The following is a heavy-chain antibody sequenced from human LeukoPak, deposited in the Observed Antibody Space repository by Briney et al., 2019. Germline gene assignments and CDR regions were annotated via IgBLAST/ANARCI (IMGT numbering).Heavy chain of an antibody. Sequence: GGSLRLSCAASGFTFSSYAMHWVRQAPGKGLEWVAVISYDGSNKYYADSVKGRFTISRDNSKNTLYLQMNSLRAEDTAVYYCARDLSSGLMITFGEVIAWGQGTLVTVSS. CDR2: ISYDGSNK. CDR1: GFTFSSYA. V-gene: IGHV3-30-3*01. D-gene: IGHD3-16*02. J-gene: IGHJ5*02. CDR3: ARDLSSGLMITFGEVIA.